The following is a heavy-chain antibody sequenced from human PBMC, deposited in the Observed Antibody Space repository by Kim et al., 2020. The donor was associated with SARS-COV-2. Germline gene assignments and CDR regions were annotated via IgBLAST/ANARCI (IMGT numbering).Heavy chain of an antibody. V-gene: IGHV3-23*01. D-gene: IGHD6-19*01. Sequence: YAYSVKGRFTISRYNSKNTLYLQMNILRAEDTAVYYCATKIGSGWYWGYWCLGTLVTVSS. J-gene: IGHJ4*02. CDR3: ATKIGSGWYWGY.